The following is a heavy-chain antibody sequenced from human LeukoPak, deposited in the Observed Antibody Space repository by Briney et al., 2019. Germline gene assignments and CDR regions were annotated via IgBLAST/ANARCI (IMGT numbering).Heavy chain of an antibody. Sequence: ASEILSLTCTVSGGSISSNYWSWIRQPAGKGLEWIGRIYNSGNINYNPSLKSRATMSVDASKNQFSLKLSSATAADTAVYYCARVPLIFDFDNTYYFDYWGQGTLVTVSS. CDR2: IYNSGNI. D-gene: IGHD3-3*01. CDR1: GGSISSNY. V-gene: IGHV4-4*07. J-gene: IGHJ4*02. CDR3: ARVPLIFDFDNTYYFDY.